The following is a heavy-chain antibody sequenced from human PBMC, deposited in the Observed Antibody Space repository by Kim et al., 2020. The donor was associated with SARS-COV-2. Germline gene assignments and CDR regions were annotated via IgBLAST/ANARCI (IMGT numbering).Heavy chain of an antibody. CDR2: ITGSGSST. V-gene: IGHV3-23*01. CDR1: GFTFSSYA. D-gene: IGHD2-2*01. CDR3: AKGYSTTWDD. J-gene: IGHJ4*02. Sequence: GGSLRLSCAASGFTFSSYAMSWVRQAPGQGLEWVSSITGSGSSTYYADSVKGRFTISKDTSKNTLHLQMNSLRAEDTAVYYCAKGYSTTWDDCGKGNLVT.